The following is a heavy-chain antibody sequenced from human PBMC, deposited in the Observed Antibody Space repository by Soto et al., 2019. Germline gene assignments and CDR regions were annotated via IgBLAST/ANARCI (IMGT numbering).Heavy chain of an antibody. CDR1: GFSFSSYW. CDR3: ARARIDL. J-gene: IGHJ2*01. V-gene: IGHV3-7*01. CDR2: ISPDGSDK. Sequence: EVQLVESGGGLVQPGGSLRLSCAASGFSFSSYWMTWVRQAPGKGLEWVANISPDGSDKYYVDSVNGRFTISRDHVKNSLYLQVNSLRVDDTALYYCARARIDLWGRGTLVTVSS.